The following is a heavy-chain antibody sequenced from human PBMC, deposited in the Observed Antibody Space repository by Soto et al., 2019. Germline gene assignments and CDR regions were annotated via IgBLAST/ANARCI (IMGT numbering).Heavy chain of an antibody. Sequence: QVLLQESGPGLVKPSETLSLTCTVSGGSISSLYWAWIRQPAGKGLVWIGRIFPSGDSNYNPSLTSRVAMSLDTPKNQFSLTVTSVTAADTAVYYCARASRCKSEYECFAWLDFWGQGILVTVSS. CDR1: GGSISSLY. D-gene: IGHD6-6*01. J-gene: IGHJ4*02. V-gene: IGHV4-4*07. CDR2: IFPSGDS. CDR3: ARASRCKSEYECFAWLDF.